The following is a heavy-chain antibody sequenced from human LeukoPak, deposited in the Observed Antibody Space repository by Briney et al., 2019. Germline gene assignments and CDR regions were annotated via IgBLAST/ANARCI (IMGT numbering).Heavy chain of an antibody. CDR3: ARRTGQKPGFWFDP. D-gene: IGHD3/OR15-3a*01. CDR2: IYYSGST. Sequence: PSETLSLTCTVSGGSISSGGYYWSWIRQHPGKDLEWIGYIYYSGSTYYNPSLKSRVTISVDTSKNQFSLKLSSVTAADTAVYYCARRTGQKPGFWFDPWGQGTLVTVSS. CDR1: GGSISSGGYY. J-gene: IGHJ5*02. V-gene: IGHV4-31*03.